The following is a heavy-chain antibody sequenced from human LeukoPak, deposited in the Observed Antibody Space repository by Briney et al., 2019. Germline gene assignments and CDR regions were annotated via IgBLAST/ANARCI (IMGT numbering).Heavy chain of an antibody. V-gene: IGHV3-7*01. CDR3: TRELWPADY. CDR2: IKPDGGEE. D-gene: IGHD3-16*01. J-gene: IGHJ4*02. CDR1: GFTFTNYF. Sequence: GGSLRLSCEPSGFTFTNYFMGWVRQAPGKGLEWVANIKPDGGEEYYVDSVKGRFTISSDTAKNSVYLQMDSLRVEDTAVYYCTRELWPADYWGQGILVTVSS.